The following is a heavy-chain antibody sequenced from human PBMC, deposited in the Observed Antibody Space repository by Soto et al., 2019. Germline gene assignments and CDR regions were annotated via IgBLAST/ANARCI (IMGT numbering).Heavy chain of an antibody. D-gene: IGHD1-26*01. CDR3: ARERGRPPQRPYGMDV. CDR2: INPNSGGT. Sequence: QVQPVQSGAEVKKPGASVKVSCKASGYTFTGYYMHWVRQAPGQGLEWMGWINPNSGGTNYAQKFQGRVTMTRDTSISTAYMELSRLRSDDTAVYYCARERGRPPQRPYGMDVWGQGTTVTVSS. J-gene: IGHJ6*02. CDR1: GYTFTGYY. V-gene: IGHV1-2*02.